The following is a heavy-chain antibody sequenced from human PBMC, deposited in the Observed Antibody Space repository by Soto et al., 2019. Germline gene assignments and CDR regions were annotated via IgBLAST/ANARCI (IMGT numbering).Heavy chain of an antibody. CDR1: GYTFTYLY. D-gene: IGHD3-22*01. CDR3: ASEGDSSGYLYFDY. CDR2: ITPFNGNT. Sequence: SVKVSCKASGYTFTYLYLHWVRQAPGQALEWMGWITPFNGNTNYAQKFQDRVTITRDRSMSTAYMELSSLRSEDTAMYYCASEGDSSGYLYFDYWGQGTLVTVSS. V-gene: IGHV1-45*02. J-gene: IGHJ4*02.